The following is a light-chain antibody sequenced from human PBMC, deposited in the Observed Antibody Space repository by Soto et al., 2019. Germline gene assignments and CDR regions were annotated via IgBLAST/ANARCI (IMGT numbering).Light chain of an antibody. Sequence: DIQMTQSPSTLSASVGDRVTITCRASQSISSWLAWYQQKLGRAPRLLIYDASTLQSGVPSRFSGSGSGTEFTLTISSLQPEDFATYYCQQLNSYPITFGQGTRLEIK. CDR2: DAS. V-gene: IGKV1-5*01. CDR3: QQLNSYPIT. J-gene: IGKJ5*01. CDR1: QSISSW.